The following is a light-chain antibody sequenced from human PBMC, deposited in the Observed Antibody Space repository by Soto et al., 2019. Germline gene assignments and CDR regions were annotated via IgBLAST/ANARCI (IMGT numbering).Light chain of an antibody. CDR1: SSDVGGFNY. V-gene: IGLV2-14*03. J-gene: IGLJ1*01. Sequence: QSVLTQPASVSGSPGQSIAISCTGTSSDVGGFNYVSWYQQHPGKAPKFMIYDVSSRPSGVSDRFSGSKSCNTASLTISGLQAEDEADYYCASYTTSSTYVFGTGTKVTVL. CDR3: ASYTTSSTYV. CDR2: DVS.